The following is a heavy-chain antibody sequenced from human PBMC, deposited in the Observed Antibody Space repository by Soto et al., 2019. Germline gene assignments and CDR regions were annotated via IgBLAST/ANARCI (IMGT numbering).Heavy chain of an antibody. D-gene: IGHD6-6*01. V-gene: IGHV3-23*01. CDR1: GFTFSSYA. J-gene: IGHJ6*03. CDR2: ISGSGGST. CDR3: AKSSIAAPDYYYYYMDV. Sequence: GGSLRLSCAASGFTFSSYAMSWVRQAPGKGLEWVSAISGSGGSTYYADSVKGRFTISRDNSKNTLYLQMNSLRAEDTAVYYCAKSSIAAPDYYYYYMDVWGKGTTVTVSS.